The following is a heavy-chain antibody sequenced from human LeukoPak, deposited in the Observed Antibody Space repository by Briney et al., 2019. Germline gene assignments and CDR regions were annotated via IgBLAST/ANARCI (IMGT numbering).Heavy chain of an antibody. CDR2: INAGNGNT. V-gene: IGHV1-3*01. CDR3: ARHDSSAMLTGGWFDP. D-gene: IGHD3-22*01. CDR1: GYTFTSYA. Sequence: ASVKVSCKASGYTFTSYAMHWVRQAPGQRLEWMGWINAGNGNTKYSQKFQGRVTITRDTSASTAYMELSSLRSEDTAVYYCARHDSSAMLTGGWFDPWGQGTLVTVSS. J-gene: IGHJ5*02.